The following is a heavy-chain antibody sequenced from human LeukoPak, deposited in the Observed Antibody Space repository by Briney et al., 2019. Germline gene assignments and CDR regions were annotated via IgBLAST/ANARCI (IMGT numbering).Heavy chain of an antibody. J-gene: IGHJ4*02. V-gene: IGHV4-59*01. Sequence: PSATLSLTCTVSGGSISPYYWSWIRQPPGKGLEGLGYIYYSGNTDYNPSLKSRLAISVDTPKNQFSMRLSSVTAADTAVYYCARSTGSTMFIDYWGQGTLVTVSS. D-gene: IGHD3-10*02. CDR2: IYYSGNT. CDR3: ARSTGSTMFIDY. CDR1: GGSISPYY.